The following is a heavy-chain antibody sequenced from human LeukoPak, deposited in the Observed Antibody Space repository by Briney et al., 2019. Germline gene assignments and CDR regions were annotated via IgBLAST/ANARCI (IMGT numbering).Heavy chain of an antibody. CDR3: AKAPSEHSKFFDY. D-gene: IGHD1/OR15-1a*01. CDR2: VSYDGSNK. J-gene: IGHJ4*01. CDR1: GFTFSSYA. V-gene: IGHV3-30*18. Sequence: HPGGSLRLSCAASGFTFSSYAMHWVRQAPGKGLEWVALVSYDGSNKYCADSVKGRFTISRDNYKNTLYLQMNSLRGEDTAVYFCAKAPSEHSKFFDYWGQGTLVTVSS.